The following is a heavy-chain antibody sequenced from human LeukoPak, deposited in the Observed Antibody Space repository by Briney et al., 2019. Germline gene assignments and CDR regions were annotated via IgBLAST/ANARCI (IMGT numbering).Heavy chain of an antibody. V-gene: IGHV4-4*07. J-gene: IGHJ6*03. D-gene: IGHD3-3*01. Sequence: SETLSLICSVSGGSISGYYWSWIRQPAGKGLEWIGRIYTSGSTNYNPSLKSRVTMSVDTSKNQFSLKLSYVTAADTAVYYCARVDVFGVVSSDYYYYYMDVWGKGTTVTVSS. CDR1: GGSISGYY. CDR3: ARVDVFGVVSSDYYYYYMDV. CDR2: IYTSGST.